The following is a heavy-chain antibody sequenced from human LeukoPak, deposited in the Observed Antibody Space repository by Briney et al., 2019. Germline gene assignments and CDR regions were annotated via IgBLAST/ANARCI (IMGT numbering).Heavy chain of an antibody. CDR3: ARDGGGSYSMADY. CDR2: IKQDGSES. J-gene: IGHJ4*02. Sequence: GGSLRLSCAASGFTFSSYSMNWVRQTPGKGLEWVANIKQDGSESYYVDSVKGRFTIFRDNAKNSLYLQMNSLRAEDTAVYYCARDGGGSYSMADYWGQGTLVIVSS. CDR1: GFTFSSYS. V-gene: IGHV3-7*01. D-gene: IGHD1-26*01.